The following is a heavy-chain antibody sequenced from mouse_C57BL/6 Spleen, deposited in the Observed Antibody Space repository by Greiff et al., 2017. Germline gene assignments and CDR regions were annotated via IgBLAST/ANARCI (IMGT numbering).Heavy chain of an antibody. V-gene: IGHV1-55*01. CDR2: IYPGSGST. CDR3: ARERGIYDGYYPFDY. CDR1: GYTFTSYW. J-gene: IGHJ2*01. D-gene: IGHD2-3*01. Sequence: QVQLQQSGAELVKPGASVKMSCKASGYTFTSYWITWVKQRPGQGLEWIGDIYPGSGSTNYNEKFKSKATLTVDTSSSTAYMQLSSLTSEDSAVYYCARERGIYDGYYPFDYWGQGTTLTVSS.